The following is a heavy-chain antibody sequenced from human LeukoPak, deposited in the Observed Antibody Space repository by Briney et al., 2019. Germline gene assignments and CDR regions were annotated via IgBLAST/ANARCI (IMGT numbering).Heavy chain of an antibody. CDR2: INHSGST. Sequence: SETLSLTCAVYGGSFSGYYWSWIRQPPGKGLEWIGEINHSGSTNYNPSPKSRVTISVDTSKNQFSLKLSSVTAADTAVYYCARPAGYYDSSGYYDYWGQGTLVTVSS. J-gene: IGHJ4*02. D-gene: IGHD3-22*01. CDR1: GGSFSGYY. CDR3: ARPAGYYDSSGYYDY. V-gene: IGHV4-34*01.